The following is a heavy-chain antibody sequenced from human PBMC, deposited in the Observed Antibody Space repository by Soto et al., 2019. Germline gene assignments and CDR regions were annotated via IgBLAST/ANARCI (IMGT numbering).Heavy chain of an antibody. Sequence: GGSLRLSCAASGFTFSSYSMNWVRQAPGKGLEWVSSISSSSSYIYYADSVKGRFTISRDNAKNSLYLQMNSLRAEDTAVYYCARDPNSGYDSGDYWGQGTLVTVSS. CDR2: ISSSSSYI. CDR3: ARDPNSGYDSGDY. J-gene: IGHJ4*02. V-gene: IGHV3-21*01. CDR1: GFTFSSYS. D-gene: IGHD5-12*01.